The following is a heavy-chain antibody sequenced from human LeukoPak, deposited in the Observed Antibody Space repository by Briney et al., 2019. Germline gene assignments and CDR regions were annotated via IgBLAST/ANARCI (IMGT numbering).Heavy chain of an antibody. CDR2: INHRGST. CDR3: ARRPGGSSGWYMI. V-gene: IGHV4-34*01. J-gene: IGHJ4*02. CDR1: GGSFSGYY. Sequence: SETLSLTCAVYGGSFSGYYWSWIRQPPGKGLEWIGEINHRGSTNYNPSLKSRVTISVDTSKNQFSLKLSSVTAADTAVYYCARRPGGSSGWYMIWGQGTLVTVSS. D-gene: IGHD6-19*01.